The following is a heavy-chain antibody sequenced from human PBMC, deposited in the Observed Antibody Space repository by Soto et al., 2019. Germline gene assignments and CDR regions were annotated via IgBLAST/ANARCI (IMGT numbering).Heavy chain of an antibody. CDR1: GFTFSNYW. Sequence: EVQLVESGGGLLQPGGSLTLSCTASGFTFSNYWMHWVRQAPGKGLVWVSRTKSDGSGTSYTDSVKGRFTISRDNGYFPLYLQTRNLGTEDTAVYYCSRGGLDLGTGRMDVWGKGATVIVSS. J-gene: IGHJ6*04. CDR3: SRGGLDLGTGRMDV. CDR2: TKSDGSGT. V-gene: IGHV3-74*01. D-gene: IGHD3-10*01.